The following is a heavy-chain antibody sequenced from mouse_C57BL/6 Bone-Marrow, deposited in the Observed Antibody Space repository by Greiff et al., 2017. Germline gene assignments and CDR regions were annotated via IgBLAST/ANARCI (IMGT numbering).Heavy chain of an antibody. V-gene: IGHV1-66*01. CDR1: GYSFTSYY. J-gene: IGHJ1*03. Sequence: QVQLKESGPELVKPGASVKISCKASGYSFTSYYIHWVKQRPGQGLEWIGWIYPGSGNTQYNEKFKGKATLTADTSSSTAYMQLSSLTSEDSAVYYCASLYYGSSYGYFDVWGTGTTVTVSS. CDR3: ASLYYGSSYGYFDV. D-gene: IGHD1-1*01. CDR2: IYPGSGNT.